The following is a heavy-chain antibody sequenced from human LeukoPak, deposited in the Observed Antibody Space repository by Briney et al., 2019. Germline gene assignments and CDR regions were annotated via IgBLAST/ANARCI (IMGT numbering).Heavy chain of an antibody. D-gene: IGHD3-10*01. Sequence: ASVKVSCKASGDXFNNYAISWVRQAPGQGLEWMGWIMPYIDVSNYAQKFQGRVSISADTSTSTAYLDLSSLRSDDTAVYYCARDGDYGTGSYYRGCIDSWGQGTPVTVSP. CDR1: GDXFNNYA. V-gene: IGHV1-69*10. CDR2: IMPYIDVS. J-gene: IGHJ4*02. CDR3: ARDGDYGTGSYYRGCIDS.